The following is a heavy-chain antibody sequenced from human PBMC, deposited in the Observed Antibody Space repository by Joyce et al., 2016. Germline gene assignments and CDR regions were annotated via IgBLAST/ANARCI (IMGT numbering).Heavy chain of an antibody. CDR3: ARGNFGPINFDF. Sequence: QVQLVESGGGVVQPGRYLRLSCAASGFSFSNYAMHWVRQAPGKGMEWVAFMSYDEDYKYYADSVKGRFTISRDNSKNTLYLQLNSLRAEDTAIYYCARGNFGPINFDFWGQGTLVTVSS. J-gene: IGHJ4*02. V-gene: IGHV3-30-3*01. CDR1: GFSFSNYA. D-gene: IGHD3/OR15-3a*01. CDR2: MSYDEDYK.